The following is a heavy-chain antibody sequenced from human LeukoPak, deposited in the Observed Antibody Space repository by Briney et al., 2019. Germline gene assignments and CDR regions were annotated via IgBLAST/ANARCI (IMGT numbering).Heavy chain of an antibody. CDR1: ESDFTSHA. V-gene: IGHV3-23*01. CDR2: ISISGTKT. CDR3: ANEIRPNDY. J-gene: IGHJ4*02. Sequence: PGGSLRLSCAASESDFTSHAMTWVRQAPGKGLEWVSAISISGTKTYYADSVKGRFTISRDNSKNTLYLQMNSLRVEDTAVYYCANEIRPNDYWGQGTLVTVSS.